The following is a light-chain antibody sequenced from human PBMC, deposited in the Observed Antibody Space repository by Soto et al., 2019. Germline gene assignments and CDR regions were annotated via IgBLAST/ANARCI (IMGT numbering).Light chain of an antibody. V-gene: IGKV3-15*01. J-gene: IGKJ2*01. CDR2: DTS. Sequence: EIVLTQSPATLSVSPGERVTLSCRASQSVSIKLAWYQQKPRQAPRLLISDTSTRATGIPARFSGSEFATDFTLPISSLQCDDFVLYYCQQYNRRPAYTFGQGNKLDIK. CDR3: QQYNRRPAYT. CDR1: QSVSIK.